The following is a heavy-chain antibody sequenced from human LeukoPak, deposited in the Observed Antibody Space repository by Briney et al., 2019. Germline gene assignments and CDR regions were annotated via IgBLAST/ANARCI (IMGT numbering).Heavy chain of an antibody. CDR3: ARSPWGRFDY. CDR2: IYYSGST. D-gene: IGHD1-26*01. Sequence: SETLSLTCTVSGGSISSSSYYWGWIRQPPGKGLEWIGSIYYSGSTYYNPSLKSRVTISVDTSKNQFSLKLTSVTAADTAVYYCARSPWGRFDYWGQGTLVTVSS. J-gene: IGHJ4*02. CDR1: GGSISSSSYY. V-gene: IGHV4-39*07.